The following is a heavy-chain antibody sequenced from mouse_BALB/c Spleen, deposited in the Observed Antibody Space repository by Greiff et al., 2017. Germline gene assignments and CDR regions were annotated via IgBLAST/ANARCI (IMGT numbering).Heavy chain of an antibody. J-gene: IGHJ2*01. V-gene: IGHV5-17*02. CDR1: GFTFSSFG. CDR2: ISSGSSTI. CDR3: ARSKVATDY. D-gene: IGHD1-1*01. Sequence: EVQLVESGGGLVQPGGSRKLSCAASGFTFSSFGMHWVRQAPEKGLEWVAYISSGSSTIYYADTVKGRFTISRDNPKNTLFLQMTSLRSEDTAMYYCARSKVATDYWGQGTTLTVSS.